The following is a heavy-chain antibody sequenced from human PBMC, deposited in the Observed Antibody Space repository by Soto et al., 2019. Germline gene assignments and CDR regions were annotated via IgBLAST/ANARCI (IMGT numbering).Heavy chain of an antibody. CDR3: ARDAPPADY. CDR1: GYTFTSYA. CDR2: ISAYNGNT. V-gene: IGHV1-18*01. Sequence: QVQLVQSGAEVKKPGASVKVSCKASGYTFTSYAISWVRQAPGQGLEWMGWISAYNGNTNYAQTAQGRVTRPAATPTGTAYMELRSLRSDDTAVYYCARDAPPADYWGQGTLVTVSS. J-gene: IGHJ4*02.